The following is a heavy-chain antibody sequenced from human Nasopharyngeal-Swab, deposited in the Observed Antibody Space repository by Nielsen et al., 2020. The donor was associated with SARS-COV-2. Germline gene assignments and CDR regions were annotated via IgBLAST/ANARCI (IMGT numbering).Heavy chain of an antibody. J-gene: IGHJ5*02. Sequence: GESPKITGAGSGFTFSSNGRNWVRQASGKGRERGAVMSNDGNYKFYADSVKGRFTISRDNSKNTLYLQMNSLRAEDTAVYYCARDNGYCSGDACYLGGWLDPWGQGTLVTVSS. CDR1: GFTFSSNG. D-gene: IGHD2-15*01. V-gene: IGHV3-30*03. CDR3: ARDNGYCSGDACYLGGWLDP. CDR2: MSNDGNYK.